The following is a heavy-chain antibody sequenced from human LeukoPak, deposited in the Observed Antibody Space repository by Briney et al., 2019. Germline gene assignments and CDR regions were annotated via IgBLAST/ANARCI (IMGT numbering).Heavy chain of an antibody. CDR3: ARAGFHDYIDV. CDR1: GFTFTSQG. D-gene: IGHD3-9*01. V-gene: IGHV3-53*01. Sequence: GGSLRLSCAASGFTFTSQGMSWVRQAPGKGLGWVSVIYSGGSTYYADSVKGRFTISRDNSKNTLYLQMNSLRAEDTAVYYCARAGFHDYIDVWGKGTTVTVSS. J-gene: IGHJ6*03. CDR2: IYSGGST.